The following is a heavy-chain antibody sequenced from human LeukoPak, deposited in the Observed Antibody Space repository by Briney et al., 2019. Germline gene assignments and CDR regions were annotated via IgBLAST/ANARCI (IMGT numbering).Heavy chain of an antibody. CDR1: GYTFTTYY. V-gene: IGHV1-46*03. CDR2: INPSGGST. J-gene: IGHJ2*01. Sequence: ASVKVSCKASGYTFTTYYMHWVRQAPGQGLEWMGIINPSGGSTSYAQKFQGRVTMTRDTSTSTVYMELRSLRSEDTAVYYCARAYGDIPPYWYFDLRGRGTLVTVSS. D-gene: IGHD4-17*01. CDR3: ARAYGDIPPYWYFDL.